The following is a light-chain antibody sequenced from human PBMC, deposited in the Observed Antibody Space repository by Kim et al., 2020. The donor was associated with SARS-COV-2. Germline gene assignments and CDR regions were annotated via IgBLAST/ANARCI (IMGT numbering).Light chain of an antibody. CDR3: QQYNSSPYT. Sequence: SASVGDRVTITCRASQSISSWLAWYQQKPGKAPKLLIYDASSLEGGVPSRFSGSGSGTEFTLTISSLQPDDFATYYCQQYNSSPYTFGQGTKLEI. CDR1: QSISSW. J-gene: IGKJ2*01. V-gene: IGKV1-5*01. CDR2: DAS.